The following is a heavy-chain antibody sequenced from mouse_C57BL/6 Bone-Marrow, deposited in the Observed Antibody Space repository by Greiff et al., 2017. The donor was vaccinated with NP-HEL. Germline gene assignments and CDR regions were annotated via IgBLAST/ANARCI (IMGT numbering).Heavy chain of an antibody. J-gene: IGHJ4*01. Sequence: QVQLQQSGAELVRPGTSVKVSCKASGYAFTNYLIEWVKQRPGQGLEWIGVINPGSGGTNYNEKFKGKATLTADKSSSTAYMQLSSLTSEDSAVYFCARRWLLHSYAMDYWGQGTSVTVSS. V-gene: IGHV1-54*01. CDR2: INPGSGGT. CDR3: ARRWLLHSYAMDY. D-gene: IGHD2-3*01. CDR1: GYAFTNYL.